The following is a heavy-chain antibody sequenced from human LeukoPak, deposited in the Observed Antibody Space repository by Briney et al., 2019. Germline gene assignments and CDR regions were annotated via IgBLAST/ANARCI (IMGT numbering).Heavy chain of an antibody. J-gene: IGHJ4*02. CDR2: IISSSSYI. CDR3: ARASSLAALWFGELYSDY. Sequence: GGSLILSCSASGVNFSTYNMNWVRQDPGEGLEWVSSIISSSSYIYYADSVKGRVTISRDNAKNSLYLQMNSLRAEDTAVYYCARASSLAALWFGELYSDYWGQGTLVTVSS. V-gene: IGHV3-21*01. D-gene: IGHD3-10*01. CDR1: GVNFSTYN.